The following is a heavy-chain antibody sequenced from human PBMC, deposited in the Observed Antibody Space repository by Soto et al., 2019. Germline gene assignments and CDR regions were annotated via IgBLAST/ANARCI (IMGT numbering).Heavy chain of an antibody. D-gene: IGHD6-19*01. CDR2: MNPNSGNT. V-gene: IGHV1-8*01. Sequence: ASVKVSCKASGYTFTIYDINCVVQATVQWREWMGWMNPNSGNTGYAQKFQGRVTMTRNTSISTAYMELSSLRSEDTAVYYCARGGSGWYLGYYYYGMDVWGQGTTVTVSS. J-gene: IGHJ6*02. CDR3: ARGGSGWYLGYYYYGMDV. CDR1: GYTFTIYD.